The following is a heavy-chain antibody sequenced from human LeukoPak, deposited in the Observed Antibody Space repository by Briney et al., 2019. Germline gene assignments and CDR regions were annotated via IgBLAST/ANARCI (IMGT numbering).Heavy chain of an antibody. Sequence: PSETLSLTCTVSGGSISSYDWSWIRQPAGKGLEWIGRTYTSGSTIYNPSLKSRVTMSVDMSKNHFSLKLSSMSAADTAVYYCARVSSSWYQDWYFDLWGRGTLVTVPS. CDR3: ARVSSSWYQDWYFDL. V-gene: IGHV4-4*07. CDR2: TYTSGST. D-gene: IGHD6-13*01. CDR1: GGSISSYD. J-gene: IGHJ2*01.